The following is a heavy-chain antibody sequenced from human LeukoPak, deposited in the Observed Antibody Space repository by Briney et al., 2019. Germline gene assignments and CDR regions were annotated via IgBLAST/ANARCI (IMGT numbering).Heavy chain of an antibody. CDR1: GYTLTGYY. J-gene: IGHJ4*02. CDR2: INPNSGGT. V-gene: IGHV1-2*06. Sequence: ASVKVSCKAPGYTLTGYYMHCARQVPGQGLEWMGRINPNSGGTNYAQKFQGRVTMTRDTSISLAYMELSTLKSADHSVNYCARGRLGFLEWLLSGGGIDYWGQGTLVTVSS. CDR3: ARGRLGFLEWLLSGGGIDY. D-gene: IGHD3-3*01.